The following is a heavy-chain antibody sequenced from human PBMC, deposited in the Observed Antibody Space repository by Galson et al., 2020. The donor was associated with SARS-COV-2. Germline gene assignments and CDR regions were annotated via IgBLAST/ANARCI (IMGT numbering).Heavy chain of an antibody. D-gene: IGHD3-9*01. CDR1: GFTFSSYG. J-gene: IGHJ6*02. Sequence: GGSLRLSCAASGFTFSSYGMHWVRQAPGKGLEWVAVISYDGSNKYYAASAKGRFTISRDNSKNTLYLQMNSLRAEDTAVYYCAKDILTGYPYYYYGMDVWGQGTTVTVAS. V-gene: IGHV3-30*18. CDR2: ISYDGSNK. CDR3: AKDILTGYPYYYYGMDV.